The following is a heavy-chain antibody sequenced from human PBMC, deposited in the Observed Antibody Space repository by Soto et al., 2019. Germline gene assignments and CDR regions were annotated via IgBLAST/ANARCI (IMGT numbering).Heavy chain of an antibody. D-gene: IGHD3-22*01. CDR3: ATAVYYDRSGYYSDY. Sequence: ASVKVSCKASGYTFTGYYMHWVRQAPGQGLEWMGWINPNSGGTNYAQKFQGRVTMTRDTSISTAYMELSRLRSDDTAVYYCATAVYYDRSGYYSDYWGQGTLVTVSS. CDR1: GYTFTGYY. J-gene: IGHJ4*02. V-gene: IGHV1-2*02. CDR2: INPNSGGT.